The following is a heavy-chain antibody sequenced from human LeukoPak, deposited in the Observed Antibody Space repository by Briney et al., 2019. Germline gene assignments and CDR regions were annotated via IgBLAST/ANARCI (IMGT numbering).Heavy chain of an antibody. CDR3: AKLYYDYVWGSYRYYFFDS. Sequence: GGSLRLSCEGSGLSFSSYAMSWVRQAPGKGLEWVSGISGSGGKTYYADSVKGRLTISRDNSKNTLYLQMNSLRVDDTAAYYCAKLYYDYVWGSYRYYFFDSWGQGTLVTVSS. V-gene: IGHV3-23*01. CDR1: GLSFSSYA. D-gene: IGHD3-16*02. CDR2: ISGSGGKT. J-gene: IGHJ4*02.